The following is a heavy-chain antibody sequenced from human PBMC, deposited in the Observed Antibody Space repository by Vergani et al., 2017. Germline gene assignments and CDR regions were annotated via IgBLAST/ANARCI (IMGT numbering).Heavy chain of an antibody. CDR3: ARQSSSSWDDAFDI. CDR1: GYSISSGYY. Sequence: QVQLQESGPGLVTPSETLSLPCAVSGYSISSGYYWGWIRQPPGKGLEWIGSIYHSGSTYYNPSLKSRVTISVDTSKNQFSLKLSSVTAADTAVYYCARQSSSSWDDAFDIWGQGTMVTVSS. J-gene: IGHJ3*02. D-gene: IGHD6-13*01. V-gene: IGHV4-38-2*01. CDR2: IYHSGST.